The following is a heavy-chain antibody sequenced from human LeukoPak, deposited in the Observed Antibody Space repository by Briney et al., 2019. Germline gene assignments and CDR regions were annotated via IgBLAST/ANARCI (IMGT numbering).Heavy chain of an antibody. CDR1: GFTFSSYA. J-gene: IGHJ4*02. V-gene: IGHV3-30*18. CDR3: AKAVHSSSSWQIDY. D-gene: IGHD6-6*01. CDR2: ISYDGSNK. Sequence: GGSLRLSCEVSGFTFSSYAMHWVRQAPGKGLEWVAVISYDGSNKYYADSVKGRFTISRDNSKNTLYLQMSSLRPEDTAVFYCAKAVHSSSSWQIDYWGQGTLVTVSS.